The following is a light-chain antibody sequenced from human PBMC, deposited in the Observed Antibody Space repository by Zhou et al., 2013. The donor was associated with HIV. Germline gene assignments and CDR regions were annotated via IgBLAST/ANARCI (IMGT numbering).Light chain of an antibody. CDR1: QGIRND. CDR2: AAS. V-gene: IGKV1-39*01. CDR3: QQSYSTWT. Sequence: DIQMTQSPSSLSASVGDRVTITCRASQGIRNDLGWYQQKPGKAPKLLISAASTLEPGVPSRFSGSGSGTDFSLTISSPQPEDFATYYCQQSYSTWTFGQGTKVEIK. J-gene: IGKJ1*01.